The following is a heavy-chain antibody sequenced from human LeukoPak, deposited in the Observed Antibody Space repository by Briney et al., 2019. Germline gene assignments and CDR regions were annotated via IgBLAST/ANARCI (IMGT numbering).Heavy chain of an antibody. J-gene: IGHJ6*03. Sequence: PSETLSLTCTVSGGSISSYHWSWIRQPAGKGLEWIGRVYTSGSTNYNPSLKSRVTMSVDTSKNQFSLKLSSVTAADTAVYYCARVRIAVAGSHYYMDVWGKGTTVTVSS. CDR2: VYTSGST. CDR1: GGSISSYH. V-gene: IGHV4-4*07. CDR3: ARVRIAVAGSHYYMDV. D-gene: IGHD6-19*01.